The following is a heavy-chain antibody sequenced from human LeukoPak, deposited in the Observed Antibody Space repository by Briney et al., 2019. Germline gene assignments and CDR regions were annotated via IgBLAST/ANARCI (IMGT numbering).Heavy chain of an antibody. D-gene: IGHD3-22*01. V-gene: IGHV4-34*01. J-gene: IGHJ4*02. CDR3: ASYDYYFDY. CDR2: INHSGST. Sequence: PSETLSLPCAVYGGSFSGYYWGWIRQPPGKGLEWIGEINHSGSTNYNPSLKSRVTISVDTSKNQFSLKLSSVTAADTAVYYCASYDYYFDYWGQGTLVTVSS. CDR1: GGSFSGYY.